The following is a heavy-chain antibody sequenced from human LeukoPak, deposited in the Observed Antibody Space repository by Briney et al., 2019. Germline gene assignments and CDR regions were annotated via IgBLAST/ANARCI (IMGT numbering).Heavy chain of an antibody. CDR1: GFTFSSYA. D-gene: IGHD3-3*01. Sequence: PGGSLRLSCAASGFTFSSYAMSWVRQAPGKGLEWVSAISGSGGSTYYADSVKGRFTISRDNSKNTLYLQMNSLRAEDTAVYYCARDPPHYDFWSGYYEGAFDIWGQGTMVTVSS. J-gene: IGHJ3*02. V-gene: IGHV3-23*01. CDR2: ISGSGGST. CDR3: ARDPPHYDFWSGYYEGAFDI.